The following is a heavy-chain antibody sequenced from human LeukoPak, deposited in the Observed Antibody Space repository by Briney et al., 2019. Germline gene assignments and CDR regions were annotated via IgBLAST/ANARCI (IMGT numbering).Heavy chain of an antibody. V-gene: IGHV1-2*02. CDR1: GYTFTGYY. Sequence: ASVKVSCKASGYTFTGYYMHWVRQAPGQGGEWMGWINPNSGGTNYAQKFQGRVTMTRDTSISTAYMELSRLRSDDTAVYYCASDYSSSWYDDYYYYYMDVWGKGTTVTVSS. J-gene: IGHJ6*03. D-gene: IGHD6-13*01. CDR3: ASDYSSSWYDDYYYYYMDV. CDR2: INPNSGGT.